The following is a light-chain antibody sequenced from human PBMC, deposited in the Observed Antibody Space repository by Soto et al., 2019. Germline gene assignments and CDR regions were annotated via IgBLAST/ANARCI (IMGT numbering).Light chain of an antibody. V-gene: IGKV3-11*01. CDR3: QQRSNWPPWT. Sequence: EIVLTQSPATVSLSPGERATLSCRASQSVSSYLAWYQQKPGQAPRLLIYDASNRATGIPARFSGSGSGTDFTLTISSLEPEYSSGYYCQQRSNWPPWTFGQGTKVEIK. CDR1: QSVSSY. J-gene: IGKJ1*01. CDR2: DAS.